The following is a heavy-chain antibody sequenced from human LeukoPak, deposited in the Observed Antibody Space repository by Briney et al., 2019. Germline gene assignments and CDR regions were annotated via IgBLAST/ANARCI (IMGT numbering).Heavy chain of an antibody. CDR3: ARVRMTTRFSIDP. CDR1: GGTFTSYY. V-gene: IGHV1-46*01. Sequence: GASVKVSCKASGGTFTSYYMHWVRQAPGQGLEWMGIINPSGGSTSYAQKFQGRVTMTRDTSTSTVYMELSSLRSEDTAVYYCARVRMTTRFSIDPWGQGTLVTVSS. CDR2: INPSGGST. J-gene: IGHJ5*02. D-gene: IGHD4-11*01.